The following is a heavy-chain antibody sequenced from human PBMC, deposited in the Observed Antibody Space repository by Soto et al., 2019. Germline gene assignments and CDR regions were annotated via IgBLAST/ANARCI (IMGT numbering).Heavy chain of an antibody. J-gene: IGHJ3*02. CDR2: INHSGST. V-gene: IGHV4-34*01. CDR3: ARGRTGTASSYNYAFDI. D-gene: IGHD2-8*02. CDR1: GGSFSGYY. Sequence: QVQLQQWGAGLLKPSETLSLTCAVYGGSFSGYYWSWIRQPPGKGLEWIGEINHSGSTNYNPSLKSRVTISVDTSKNQFSLKLSSVTAADTAVYYCARGRTGTASSYNYAFDIWGQGTMVTVSS.